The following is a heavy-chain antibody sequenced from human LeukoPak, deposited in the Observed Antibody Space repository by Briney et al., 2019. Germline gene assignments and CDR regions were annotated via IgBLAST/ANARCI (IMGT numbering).Heavy chain of an antibody. Sequence: ASVKVSCKTSGYRFSGYYMHWVRQAPGQGLEWMGWINPNSGATNYAQNFQGWVTMTRDTSVSTGYMELRRLTSDDTAVYYCARERGYRNYALNYWGQGTLVTVSS. CDR2: INPNSGAT. V-gene: IGHV1-2*04. D-gene: IGHD4-11*01. CDR1: GYRFSGYY. CDR3: ARERGYRNYALNY. J-gene: IGHJ4*02.